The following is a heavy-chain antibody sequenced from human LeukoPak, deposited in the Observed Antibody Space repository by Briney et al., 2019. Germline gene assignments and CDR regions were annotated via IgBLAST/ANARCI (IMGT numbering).Heavy chain of an antibody. CDR2: ISFDGSNK. CDR3: ARDRRGIAAAGTDY. V-gene: IGHV3-30-3*01. Sequence: GRSLRLSCAASGFTFSSYAMHWVRQAPGKGLEWVAVISFDGSNKYYADSVQGRFTISRDNSKNTLYLQMNSLRAEDTAVYYCARDRRGIAAAGTDYWGQGTLVTVSS. CDR1: GFTFSSYA. D-gene: IGHD6-13*01. J-gene: IGHJ4*02.